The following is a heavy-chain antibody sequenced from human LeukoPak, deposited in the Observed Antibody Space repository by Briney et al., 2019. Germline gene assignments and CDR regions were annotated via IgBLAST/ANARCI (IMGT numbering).Heavy chain of an antibody. CDR1: GGSISSYY. CDR3: ARLRGDPYGSGSYYGYFDY. V-gene: IGHV4-59*08. D-gene: IGHD3-10*01. J-gene: IGHJ4*02. Sequence: PSENLSLTCTVSGGSISSYYWSWIRQPPGKGLEWIGYIYYSGSTNYNPSLKSRVTISVDTSKNQFSLKLSSVTAADTAVYYCARLRGDPYGSGSYYGYFDYWGRGTLVTVSS. CDR2: IYYSGST.